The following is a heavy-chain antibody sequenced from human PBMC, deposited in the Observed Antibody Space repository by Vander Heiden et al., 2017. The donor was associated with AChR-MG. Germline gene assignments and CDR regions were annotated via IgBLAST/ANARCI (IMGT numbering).Heavy chain of an antibody. CDR2: INHSGST. D-gene: IGHD3-10*01. CDR1: GGSFSGYY. J-gene: IGHJ4*02. V-gene: IGHV4-34*01. CDR3: ARGPMVRGGRRKYYFDY. Sequence: QVQLQQWGAGLLKPSETLSLTCAVYGGSFSGYYWSWIRQPPGKGLEWIGEINHSGSTNYKPSLKRRGTISVDTSKNQFSRKMSSVNDEDKDVYYCARGPMVRGGRRKYYFDYWGQGNLVTVSS.